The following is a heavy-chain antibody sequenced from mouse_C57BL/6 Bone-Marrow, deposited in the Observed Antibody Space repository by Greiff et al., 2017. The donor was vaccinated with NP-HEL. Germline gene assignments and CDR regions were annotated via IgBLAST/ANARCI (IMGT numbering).Heavy chain of an antibody. CDR2: IYPGSGNT. V-gene: IGHV1-76*01. CDR1: GYTFTDYY. Sequence: LQESGAELVRPGASVKLSCKASGYTFTDYYINWVKQRPGQGLEWIARIYPGSGNTYYNEKFKGKATLTAEKSSSTAYMQLSSLTSEDSAVYFCARASSAWFAYWGQGTLVTVSA. D-gene: IGHD3-1*01. J-gene: IGHJ3*01. CDR3: ARASSAWFAY.